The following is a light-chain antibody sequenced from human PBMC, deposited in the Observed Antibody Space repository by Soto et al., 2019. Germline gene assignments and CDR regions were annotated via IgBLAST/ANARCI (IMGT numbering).Light chain of an antibody. J-gene: IGKJ4*01. CDR1: QSVSSSY. CDR3: QQYNNWPRAT. V-gene: IGKV3-15*01. CDR2: DAS. Sequence: EIALTQSPGTLSLSPGERGTLSCRASQSVSSSYLAWYQQKPGLAPRLLIYDASSRATGFPARFSGSGSGTEFNLTISSLQSEDFGVYYCQQYNNWPRATFGGGTKVDIK.